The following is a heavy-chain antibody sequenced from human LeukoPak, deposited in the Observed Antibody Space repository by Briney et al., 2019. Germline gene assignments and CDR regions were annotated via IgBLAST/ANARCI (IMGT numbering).Heavy chain of an antibody. J-gene: IGHJ4*01. CDR2: ISSSGKTI. D-gene: IGHD3-10*01. Sequence: PGGSLRLSCAASGFTFSDYSMTWIRQAPGKGLEWVSYISSSGKTIYYADSLKGRFTISRDNAKNSLYLQMSSLRADDTAVYYCATSKGFGSSSDYWGHGTLVTVSS. V-gene: IGHV3-11*01. CDR1: GFTFSDYS. CDR3: ATSKGFGSSSDY.